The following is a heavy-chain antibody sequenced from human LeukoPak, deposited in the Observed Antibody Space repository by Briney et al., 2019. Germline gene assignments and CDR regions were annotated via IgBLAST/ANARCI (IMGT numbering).Heavy chain of an antibody. J-gene: IGHJ4*02. V-gene: IGHV1-46*01. D-gene: IGHD6-19*01. Sequence: GASGKVSCKASGYTFTSYYMHWGRQAPGHRLEWMGIINPSGCSTSYAQKFQGIVTMTRDTSTSTVYMELSSLRSEDTAVYYCARDGEQWLVQGGFDYWGQETLVTVSS. CDR1: GYTFTSYY. CDR3: ARDGEQWLVQGGFDY. CDR2: INPSGCST.